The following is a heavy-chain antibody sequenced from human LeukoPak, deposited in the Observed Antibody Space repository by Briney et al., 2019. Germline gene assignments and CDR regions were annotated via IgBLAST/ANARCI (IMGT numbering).Heavy chain of an antibody. D-gene: IGHD4-23*01. J-gene: IGHJ5*01. CDR3: ARNHGGWFDS. Sequence: SETLSLTCTVSGYSINRGYYWGWIRQPPGKGLEWIGSVSHIGTTYYNPSLKSRVTISVDTSKNQFSLKLNSVTAADTAAYYCARNHGGWFDSWGQGTLVTVSS. CDR1: GYSINRGYY. CDR2: VSHIGTT. V-gene: IGHV4-38-2*02.